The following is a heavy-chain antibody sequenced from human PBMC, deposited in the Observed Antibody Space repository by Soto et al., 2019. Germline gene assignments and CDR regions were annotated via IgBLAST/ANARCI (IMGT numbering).Heavy chain of an antibody. Sequence: ASVKVSCKASGYTFTSYAMHWVRQAPGQRLEWMGWINAGNGNTKYSQKFQGRVTITRDTSASTAYMELSSLRSEDTAVYYCAREADYYDSSGYYFSDDFQHWGHGTMVT. CDR3: AREADYYDSSGYYFSDDFQH. D-gene: IGHD3-22*01. V-gene: IGHV1-3*01. CDR1: GYTFTSYA. CDR2: INAGNGNT. J-gene: IGHJ1*01.